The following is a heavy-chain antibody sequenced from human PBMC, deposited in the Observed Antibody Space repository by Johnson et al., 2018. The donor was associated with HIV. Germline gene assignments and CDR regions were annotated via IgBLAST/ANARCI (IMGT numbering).Heavy chain of an antibody. CDR3: ARSTELGPDAFDI. D-gene: IGHD6-13*01. Sequence: VQLVESGGGLVQPGGSLRLSCAASGFTFDDYAMHWVRQAPGTGLEWVSGINWNSGIIGSVDSLKGRFTISRDNSKNTLYMQMNSLRAEDTAVYYCARSTELGPDAFDIWGQGTMVTVSS. CDR2: INWNSGII. CDR1: GFTFDDYA. V-gene: IGHV3-9*01. J-gene: IGHJ3*02.